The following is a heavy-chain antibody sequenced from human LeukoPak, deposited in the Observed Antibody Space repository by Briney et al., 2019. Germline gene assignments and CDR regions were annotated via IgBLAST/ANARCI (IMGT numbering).Heavy chain of an antibody. CDR3: AKRDSSGSYPYYFDY. Sequence: GRSLRLSCAASGFTFSTHAMSWVRLAPGKGLEWVSAIGGSGGSTYYADSVKGRFTISRDNSKDTLYLQMNSLRAEDTAVYYCAKRDSSGSYPYYFDYWGQGTLVTVSS. V-gene: IGHV3-23*01. CDR1: GFTFSTHA. J-gene: IGHJ4*02. D-gene: IGHD3-22*01. CDR2: IGGSGGST.